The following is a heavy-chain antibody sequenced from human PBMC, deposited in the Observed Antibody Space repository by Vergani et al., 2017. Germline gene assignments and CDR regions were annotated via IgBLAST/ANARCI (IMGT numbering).Heavy chain of an antibody. Sequence: EVQLVESGGGLVQPGGSLRLSCAASGFTFRTYWMSWVRQAPGKGLEWVANIQQDGSEKYYVDSLKGRFTISRDNAKNSLYLQVNSLRAEDTAVYYCARALRGYCSSTSCYNNYYYYMDVWGKGTTVTVSS. D-gene: IGHD2-2*02. CDR2: IQQDGSEK. CDR3: ARALRGYCSSTSCYNNYYYYMDV. CDR1: GFTFRTYW. V-gene: IGHV3-7*03. J-gene: IGHJ6*03.